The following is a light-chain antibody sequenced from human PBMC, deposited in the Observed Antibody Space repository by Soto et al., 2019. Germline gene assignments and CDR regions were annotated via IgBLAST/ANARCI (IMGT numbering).Light chain of an antibody. V-gene: IGKV3-15*01. CDR2: GAS. Sequence: EIVMTQSPATLSVSPGERATLSCRASQSVSSNLAWYQQTPGQAPRLLIYGASTRATGIPARFSGSGSGTEFTLTISSLQSEDLAVYYCQQYNNWWTFGQGTKVEIK. CDR3: QQYNNWWT. J-gene: IGKJ1*01. CDR1: QSVSSN.